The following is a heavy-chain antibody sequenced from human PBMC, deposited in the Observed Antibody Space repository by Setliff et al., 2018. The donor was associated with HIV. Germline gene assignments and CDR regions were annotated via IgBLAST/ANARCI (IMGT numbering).Heavy chain of an antibody. CDR2: IYYSGNS. CDR3: ARGRTQWPNYNYFDP. J-gene: IGHJ5*02. CDR1: GGSISSSSHH. V-gene: IGHV4-39*07. D-gene: IGHD6-19*01. Sequence: SETLSLTCTVSGGSISSSSHHWSWIRQTPGKGLEWIGSIYYSGNSYYNPSLQSRVTISVDTSKSQFSLKLSSLTAADTAVYYCARGRTQWPNYNYFDPWGLGTLVTVSS.